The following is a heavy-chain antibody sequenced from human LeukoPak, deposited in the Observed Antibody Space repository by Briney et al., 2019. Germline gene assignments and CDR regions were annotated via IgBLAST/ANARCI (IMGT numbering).Heavy chain of an antibody. J-gene: IGHJ4*02. CDR3: ARVGTQAAGY. V-gene: IGHV4-39*01. Sequence: SGTLSLTCTVSGGSISSSSYYWGWIRQPPGKGLEWIGSIYYSGSTYYNPSLKSRVTISVGTSKNQFSLKLSSVTAADTAVYYCARVGTQAAGYWGQGTLVTVSS. CDR1: GGSISSSSYY. CDR2: IYYSGST. D-gene: IGHD6-13*01.